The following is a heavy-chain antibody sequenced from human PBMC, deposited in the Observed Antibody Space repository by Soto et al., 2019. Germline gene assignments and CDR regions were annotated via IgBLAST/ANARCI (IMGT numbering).Heavy chain of an antibody. CDR3: AREASPLWSGYYDWFDP. J-gene: IGHJ5*02. CDR2: TYYRSKWYN. CDR1: GDSVSSNSAA. V-gene: IGHV6-1*01. Sequence: SQTLSLTCAISGDSVSSNSAAWNWIRQSPTRGLEWLGRTYYRSKWYNDYAVSVKSRININPDTSKNQFSLQLNSVTPEDTAVYYCAREASPLWSGYYDWFDPWGQGTLVTVSS. D-gene: IGHD3-3*01.